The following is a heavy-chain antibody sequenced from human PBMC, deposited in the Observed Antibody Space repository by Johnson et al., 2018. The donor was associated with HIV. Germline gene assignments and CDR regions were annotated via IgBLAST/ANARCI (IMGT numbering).Heavy chain of an antibody. CDR3: TTYTAMVTMYVEIKGGAFDI. D-gene: IGHD5-18*01. Sequence: VQLVESGGGLIQPGRSLRLSCTGSGVTFRKFAMGWVRRAPGKGLEWIGFITSTADGGTTPYAASVRGRFTIPRDDSKSIAYLQMNSLKAEDTAVYYCTTYTAMVTMYVEIKGGAFDIWGQGTMVTVSS. J-gene: IGHJ3*02. V-gene: IGHV3-49*04. CDR1: GVTFRKFA. CDR2: ITSTADGGTT.